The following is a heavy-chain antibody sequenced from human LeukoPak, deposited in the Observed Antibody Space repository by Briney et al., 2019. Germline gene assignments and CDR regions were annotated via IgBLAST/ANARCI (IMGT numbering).Heavy chain of an antibody. CDR3: ARDGTAAGLYFDL. J-gene: IGHJ4*01. Sequence: GWSLRLSCAVSGFTFSSYWMNWVRQAPGKGLEWVASIRRDGGEKSYVDSVKGRFTISRDNTKNSLYLQINSLRAEDTAVYYCARDGTAAGLYFDLWGQGTLVTVSS. CDR2: IRRDGGEK. V-gene: IGHV3-7*01. CDR1: GFTFSSYW. D-gene: IGHD6-13*01.